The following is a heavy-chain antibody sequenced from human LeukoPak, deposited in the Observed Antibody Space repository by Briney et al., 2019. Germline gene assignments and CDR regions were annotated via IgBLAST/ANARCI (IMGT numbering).Heavy chain of an antibody. J-gene: IGHJ3*02. V-gene: IGHV1-3*04. CDR3: ALEGYGSGSYVAFDI. Sequence: GASVKVSCKASGYTFTNYAIHLVRQAPGQSLEWMGWINTAYGNTKYSQTFQDKVSITRNTSASAAYMELSSLRSEDTAVYYCALEGYGSGSYVAFDIWGQGTMVTVSS. D-gene: IGHD3-10*01. CDR2: INTAYGNT. CDR1: GYTFTNYA.